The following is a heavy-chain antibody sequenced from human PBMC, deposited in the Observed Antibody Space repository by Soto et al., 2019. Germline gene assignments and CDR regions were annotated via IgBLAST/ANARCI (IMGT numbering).Heavy chain of an antibody. CDR1: GFTFSSYG. J-gene: IGHJ4*02. Sequence: PGGSLRLSCAASGFTFSSYGMHWVRQAPGRGLEWVAVISYDGSNKYYADSVKGRFTISRDNSKNTLYLQMNSLRAEDTAVYYCAKDRDIVVVVAATPLDYWGQGTLVTVS. V-gene: IGHV3-30*18. D-gene: IGHD2-15*01. CDR2: ISYDGSNK. CDR3: AKDRDIVVVVAATPLDY.